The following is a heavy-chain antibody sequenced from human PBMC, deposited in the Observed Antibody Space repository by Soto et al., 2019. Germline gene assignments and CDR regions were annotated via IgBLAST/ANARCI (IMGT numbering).Heavy chain of an antibody. CDR1: GFTFSSYA. CDR3: SCLLRYFHTVDY. Sequence: GGSLRLSCAASGFTFSSYAMSWVRQAPGKGLEWVSAISGSGGSTYYADSVKGRFTISRDNSKNTLYLQMNSLRAEDTAVYYWSCLLRYFHTVDYWGQGNLVAVYS. CDR2: ISGSGGST. D-gene: IGHD3-9*01. V-gene: IGHV3-23*01. J-gene: IGHJ4*02.